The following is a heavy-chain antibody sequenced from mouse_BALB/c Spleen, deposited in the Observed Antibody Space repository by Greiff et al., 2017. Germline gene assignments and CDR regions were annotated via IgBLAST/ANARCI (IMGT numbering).Heavy chain of an antibody. V-gene: IGHV1-53*01. Sequence: QVQLQQSGAELVKPGASVKLSCKASGYTFTSYYMYWVKQRPGQGLEWIGEINPSNGGTNFNEKFKSKATLTVDKSSSTAHMELLSLTSEDSAVYYCGKGGNFDYWGQGTTLTVSS. CDR3: GKGGNFDY. J-gene: IGHJ2*01. CDR2: INPSNGGT. D-gene: IGHD1-1*01. CDR1: GYTFTSYY.